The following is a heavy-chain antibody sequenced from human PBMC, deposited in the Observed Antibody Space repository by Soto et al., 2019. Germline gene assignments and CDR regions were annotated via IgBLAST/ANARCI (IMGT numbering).Heavy chain of an antibody. J-gene: IGHJ6*02. D-gene: IGHD2-15*01. Sequence: QVQLQESGPGLVKPSETLSLTCTVSGGSISSYYWSWIRQPPGKGLEWIGYIYYSGSTNYNPSLKSRVTISVDTSKNQFSLKLSSVTAADTAVYYCARQGRYCSGGSCYSNYGMDVWGQGTTVTVSS. CDR3: ARQGRYCSGGSCYSNYGMDV. CDR1: GGSISSYY. V-gene: IGHV4-59*01. CDR2: IYYSGST.